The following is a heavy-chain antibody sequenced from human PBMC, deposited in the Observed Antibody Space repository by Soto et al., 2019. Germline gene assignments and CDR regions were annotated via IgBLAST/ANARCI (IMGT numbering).Heavy chain of an antibody. CDR3: ARYSIAARLAYYYGMDV. J-gene: IGHJ6*02. V-gene: IGHV5-51*01. CDR2: IYPGDSDT. D-gene: IGHD6-6*01. Sequence: PVGSLKISCNGSGYSFTSYWIGWVGQMPWKGLEWMGIIYPGDSDTRYSPSFQGQVTISADKSISTAYLQWSSLKASDTATYYCARYSIAARLAYYYGMDVWGQGTTVTVSS. CDR1: GYSFTSYW.